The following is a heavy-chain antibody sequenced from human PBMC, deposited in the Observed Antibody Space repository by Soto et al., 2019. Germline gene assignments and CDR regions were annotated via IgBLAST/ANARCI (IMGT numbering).Heavy chain of an antibody. D-gene: IGHD5-18*01. CDR2: INAGNGNT. V-gene: IGHV1-3*01. CDR3: ARDPGNSYDDS. J-gene: IGHJ5*02. Sequence: GASVKVSCKASGYTFTSYAMNWVRQAPGQRLEWMGWINAGNGNTKYSQKFQGRVTITRDTSANTAYMELSSLRSEDTAVYYCARDPGNSYDDSWGQGTPVTVSS. CDR1: GYTFTSYA.